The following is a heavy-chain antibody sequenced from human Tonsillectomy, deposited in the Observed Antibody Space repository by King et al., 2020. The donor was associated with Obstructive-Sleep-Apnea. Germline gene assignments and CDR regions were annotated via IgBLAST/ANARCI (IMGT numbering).Heavy chain of an antibody. CDR2: ISWNSGTI. V-gene: IGHV3-9*01. J-gene: IGHJ4*02. Sequence: MQLVQSGGGLVQPGRSLRLSCAASGFGFEEYAMHWVRQRPGKGLEWVSGISWNSGTIGYGDSVKGRFTISRDNAKNCLYLQMKSLRAEDTGLYSCAKSFRLSSPFEHWGQGILVTVSS. CDR3: AKSFRLSSPFEH. D-gene: IGHD2/OR15-2a*01. CDR1: GFGFEEYA.